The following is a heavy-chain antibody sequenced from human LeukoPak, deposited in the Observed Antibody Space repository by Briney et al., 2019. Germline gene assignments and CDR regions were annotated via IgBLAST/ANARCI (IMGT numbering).Heavy chain of an antibody. CDR3: SRTRERWLQLASWDN. CDR2: IRSKASGGTT. Sequence: GGSLRLSCSTSGFTFGDYAMSWFRQAPGKGLEWVGFIRSKASGGTTEYAASVKGRFTLSRDDSKGIAYLQMNSLKIEDTAVYYCSRTRERWLQLASWDNWGQGTLVKVSS. D-gene: IGHD5-24*01. V-gene: IGHV3-49*03. J-gene: IGHJ4*02. CDR1: GFTFGDYA.